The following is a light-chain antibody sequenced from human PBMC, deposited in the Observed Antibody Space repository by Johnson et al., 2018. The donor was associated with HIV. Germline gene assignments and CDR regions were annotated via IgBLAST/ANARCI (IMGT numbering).Light chain of an antibody. J-gene: IGLJ1*01. CDR2: DNN. CDR3: GSWDSSLSAFV. CDR1: SSNIGNSY. V-gene: IGLV1-51*01. Sequence: QSVLKQPPSVSAAPGQKVTISCSGSSSNIGNSYVSWYQQLPGTAPKLLIYDNNKRPSEIPDRFSGSKSGTSATLGITGLQPGAATAYYCGSWDSSLSAFVFGTGTKVTVL.